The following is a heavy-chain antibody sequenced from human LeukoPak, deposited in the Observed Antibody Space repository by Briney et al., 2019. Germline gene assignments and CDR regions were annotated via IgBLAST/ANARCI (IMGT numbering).Heavy chain of an antibody. CDR1: GYTFTSLG. J-gene: IGHJ4*02. D-gene: IGHD5-18*01. V-gene: IGHV1-18*01. CDR2: SSAYNGNT. CDR3: ARDLGEDTTMIFFDF. Sequence: ASVKVSCKASGYTFTSLGISWVRQAPGQGLEWMGWSSAYNGNTKYAQNVQGRVTMTADTSTDTAYMELRSLRSDDTAVYYCARDLGEDTTMIFFDFWGQGTLVTVSS.